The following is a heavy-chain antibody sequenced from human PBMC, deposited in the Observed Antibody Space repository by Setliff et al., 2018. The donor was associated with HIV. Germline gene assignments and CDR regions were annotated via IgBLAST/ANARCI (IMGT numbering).Heavy chain of an antibody. CDR1: GLALSTYD. D-gene: IGHD1-26*01. Sequence: ETLSLSCAASGLALSTYDMHWVRQAPGKGLVWVSRLSRDGTYTHYADSVKGRFTISRDTAKNTLFLQLNSLRAEDTAVYYCAANIMGLTPDDYWGQGTLVTVSS. J-gene: IGHJ4*02. CDR2: LSRDGTYT. CDR3: AANIMGLTPDDY. V-gene: IGHV3-74*01.